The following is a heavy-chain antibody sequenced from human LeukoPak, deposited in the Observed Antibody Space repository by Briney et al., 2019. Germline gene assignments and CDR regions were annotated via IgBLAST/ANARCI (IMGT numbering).Heavy chain of an antibody. Sequence: SETLSLTCAVYGGSFSGYYWSWIRQPPGKGLEWIGEINHSGSTNYNPSLKSRVTISVDTSKNQFSLKLSSVTAADTAVYYCARSYTSYYFDYWGQGTLVTVSS. J-gene: IGHJ4*01. CDR2: INHSGST. CDR1: GGSFSGYY. CDR3: ARSYTSYYFDY. V-gene: IGHV4-34*01.